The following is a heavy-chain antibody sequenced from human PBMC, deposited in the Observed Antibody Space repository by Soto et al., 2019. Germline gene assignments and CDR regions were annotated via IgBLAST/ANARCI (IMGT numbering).Heavy chain of an antibody. J-gene: IGHJ4*02. CDR3: AREVQVHTPAFVY. V-gene: IGHV1-69*19. D-gene: IGHD3-10*01. CDR1: GGTFNTYA. CDR2: ISPMFGAA. Sequence: QVQLVQSGAEMKKPGSSVKVSCQSSGGTFNTYAMNWVRQAPGQGPEWMGDISPMFGAANYAPNFQGGVTNTADESTGTSYMQLSSLTSEDTALYFCAREVQVHTPAFVYWGQGTLVTVSS.